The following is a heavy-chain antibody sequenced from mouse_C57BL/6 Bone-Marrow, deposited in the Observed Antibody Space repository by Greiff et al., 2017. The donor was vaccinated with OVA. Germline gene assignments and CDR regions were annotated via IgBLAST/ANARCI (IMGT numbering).Heavy chain of an antibody. Sequence: VKLVESGPGLVQPSQSLSITCTVSGFSLTSYGVHWVRQSPGKGLEWLGVIWSGGSTDYNAAFISRLSISKDNSKSQVFCKMNSLQADDTAIYYCARNGSRDYYAMDYWGQGTSVTVSS. CDR2: IWSGGST. CDR1: GFSLTSYG. V-gene: IGHV2-2*01. D-gene: IGHD1-1*01. J-gene: IGHJ4*01. CDR3: ARNGSRDYYAMDY.